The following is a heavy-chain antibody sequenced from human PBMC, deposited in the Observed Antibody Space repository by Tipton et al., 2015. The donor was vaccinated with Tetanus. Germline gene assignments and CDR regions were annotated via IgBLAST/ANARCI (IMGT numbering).Heavy chain of an antibody. D-gene: IGHD5-24*01. Sequence: TLSLTCTVSGGSISTYHWNWIRQSPGKGLEWIGEIHPSGSVNYNPSLKSRVTILLDTSENQFSLKLSSVTGADTAVYYCARGRDQYKSGNYWGQGTLVTVSS. CDR3: ARGRDQYKSGNY. CDR2: IHPSGSV. J-gene: IGHJ4*02. CDR1: GGSISTYH. V-gene: IGHV4-34*01.